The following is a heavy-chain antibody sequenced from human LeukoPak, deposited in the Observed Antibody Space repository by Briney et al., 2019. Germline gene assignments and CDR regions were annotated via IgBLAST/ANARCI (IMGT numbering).Heavy chain of an antibody. Sequence: PGGSLRLSCAASGFTFSSYALHWVRQAPGKGLEWVAVISYDGSNKYYADSVKGRFTISRDNSKNTLYPQMNSLRAEDTAVYYCASRITVFGVATRGYYMDVWGKGTTVTVSS. V-gene: IGHV3-30-3*01. CDR1: GFTFSSYA. CDR3: ASRITVFGVATRGYYMDV. J-gene: IGHJ6*03. CDR2: ISYDGSNK. D-gene: IGHD3-3*01.